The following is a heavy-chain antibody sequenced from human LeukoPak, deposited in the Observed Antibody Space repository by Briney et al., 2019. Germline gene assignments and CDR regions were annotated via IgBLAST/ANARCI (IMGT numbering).Heavy chain of an antibody. CDR1: GYTFTSYY. D-gene: IGHD2-8*01. CDR2: INPSGGST. CDR3: ALGYCTNGVCYGTSSDAFDI. J-gene: IGHJ3*02. V-gene: IGHV1-46*03. Sequence: GASVKVSCKASGYTFTSYYMHWVRQAPGQGLEWMGIINPSGGSTSYAQKFQGRVTMTRDTSTSTVYMELSSLRSEDTAVYYCALGYCTNGVCYGTSSDAFDIWGQGTMVTVSS.